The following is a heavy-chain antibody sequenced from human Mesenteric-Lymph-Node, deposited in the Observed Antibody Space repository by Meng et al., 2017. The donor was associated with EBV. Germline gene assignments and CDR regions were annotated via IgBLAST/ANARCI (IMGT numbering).Heavy chain of an antibody. Sequence: QGSGPGLVKPSGTPSPTCAFSGGSISSGYWWCWVRQPPGKGLEWIGEIYHDGTTNYPPSLKSRVSISVDKSKYQFSLKLSSVTAADTAVYYCARSPYSGSYYANFDYWGQGTLVTVSS. J-gene: IGHJ4*02. CDR3: ARSPYSGSYYANFDY. CDR1: GGSISSGYW. V-gene: IGHV4-4*02. CDR2: IYHDGTT. D-gene: IGHD1-26*01.